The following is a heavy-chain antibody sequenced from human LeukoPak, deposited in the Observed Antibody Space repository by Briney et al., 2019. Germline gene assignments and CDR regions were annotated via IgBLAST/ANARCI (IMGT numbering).Heavy chain of an antibody. D-gene: IGHD6-19*01. CDR2: IFYSGRT. V-gene: IGHV4-59*01. Sequence: PSQTLSPTCTVSGGSITSSYSSWIRHRPGKGLEWSGYIFYSGRTTYNPPLKNGITLSVATSKNQFSLKLSSVTAADTAVYYCAMQSSGWYIDAFDIWGQGTMVTVSS. CDR3: AMQSSGWYIDAFDI. CDR1: GGSITSSY. J-gene: IGHJ3*02.